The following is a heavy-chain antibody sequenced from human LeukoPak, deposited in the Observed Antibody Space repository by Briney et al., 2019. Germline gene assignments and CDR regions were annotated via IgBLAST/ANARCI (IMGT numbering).Heavy chain of an antibody. D-gene: IGHD3-10*01. CDR3: AKAHGSGTNWFDP. Sequence: GGSLRLSCAASGFTFSSYWMSWVRQAPGKGLEWVANIKQDGSEKYYVDSVKGRFTISRDNAKNSLYLQMNSLRAEDTAVYYCAKAHGSGTNWFDPWGQGTLVTVSS. CDR2: IKQDGSEK. CDR1: GFTFSSYW. V-gene: IGHV3-7*03. J-gene: IGHJ5*02.